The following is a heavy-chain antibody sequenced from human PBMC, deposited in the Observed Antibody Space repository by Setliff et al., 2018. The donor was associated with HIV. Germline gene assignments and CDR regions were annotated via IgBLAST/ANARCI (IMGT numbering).Heavy chain of an antibody. CDR1: GFTFSAYS. D-gene: IGHD1-26*01. V-gene: IGHV3-48*01. CDR2: LTSGTATM. J-gene: IGHJ4*02. CDR3: ARGVGSNYFDY. Sequence: GGSLRLSCAASGFTFSAYSMHWVRQAPGKGLEWLSYLTSGTATMYYADSVKGRFTISRDNIKNSLYLQMNSLRAEDTAVYFCARGVGSNYFDYWGQGTLVTVSS.